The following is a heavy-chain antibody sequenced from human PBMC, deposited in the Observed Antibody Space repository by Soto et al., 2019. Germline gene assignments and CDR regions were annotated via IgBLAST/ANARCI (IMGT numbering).Heavy chain of an antibody. CDR2: ILPIFATA. CDR1: GGTFNNYA. CDR3: AGRCDSTTCLGHFDY. D-gene: IGHD2-2*01. V-gene: IGHV1-69*06. J-gene: IGHJ4*02. Sequence: QVQLVQSGGEVKKPGSSVKVSCKASGGTFNNYAVNWVRQAPGQGLEWMGGILPIFATANYAQKFQGRVTITADKSTSTAYMELTSLRSEDTAVYYCAGRCDSTTCLGHFDYWGQGTLVTVAS.